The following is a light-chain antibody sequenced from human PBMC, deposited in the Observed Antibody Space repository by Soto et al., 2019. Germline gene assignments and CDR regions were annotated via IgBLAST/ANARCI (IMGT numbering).Light chain of an antibody. CDR1: QNITNNY. CDR3: QQYKSWPPIT. J-gene: IGKJ5*01. CDR2: GAS. V-gene: IGKV3-20*01. Sequence: EIVLTQSPGTLSLSPGERATLPCRASQNITNNYVAWYQHKPGQAPRLLIYGASSRATGIPDRFSGSGSGTEFTLTISSLQSEDFAVYYCQQYKSWPPITFGQGTRLEIK.